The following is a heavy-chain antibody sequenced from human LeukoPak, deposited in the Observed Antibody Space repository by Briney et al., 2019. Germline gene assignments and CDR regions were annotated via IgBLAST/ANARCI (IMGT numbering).Heavy chain of an antibody. CDR3: AREFSGTSIAARVFDS. CDR1: GVSITSYY. J-gene: IGHJ4*02. V-gene: IGHV4-4*07. Sequence: SETLSLTCTVSGVSITSYYWTYIRQPAGKGLEWIGRIHTSGSTNYNPSLKSRVTMSVDTSKNQFSLNLSSVTAADTAMYYCAREFSGTSIAARVFDSWGQGILVTVSS. D-gene: IGHD6-6*01. CDR2: IHTSGST.